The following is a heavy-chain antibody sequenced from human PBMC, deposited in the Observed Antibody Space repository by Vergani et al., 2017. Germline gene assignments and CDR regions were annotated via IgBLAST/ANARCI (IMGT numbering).Heavy chain of an antibody. J-gene: IGHJ3*02. D-gene: IGHD3-16*01. CDR3: ARHTPIITEGAFDI. CDR2: IYYSGRT. Sequence: QVQLQESGPGLVKPSETLSLTCTVSGGSISSYYWSWIRQPPGKGLEWIGYIYYSGRTNHNPSLKSRVTISVDTSKNQFSLKLSSVTAADTAVYYCARHTPIITEGAFDIWGQGTMVTVSS. V-gene: IGHV4-59*08. CDR1: GGSISSYY.